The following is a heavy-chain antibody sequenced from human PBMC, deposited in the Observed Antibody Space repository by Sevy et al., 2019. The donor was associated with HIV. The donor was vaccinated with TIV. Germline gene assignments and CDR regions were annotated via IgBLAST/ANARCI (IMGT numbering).Heavy chain of an antibody. CDR1: GFTFSKYS. CDR2: LSFGSGEI. Sequence: GGSLRLSCAASGFTFSKYSMSWVRQPPGKGLEWVSTLSFGSGEIDYVDSVKGRFTISRDNYKSSVYLQMNNLRPEDGAVYYCGREECTNPLDYWGQGTMVTVSS. D-gene: IGHD2-8*01. CDR3: GREECTNPLDY. V-gene: IGHV3-23*01. J-gene: IGHJ4*02.